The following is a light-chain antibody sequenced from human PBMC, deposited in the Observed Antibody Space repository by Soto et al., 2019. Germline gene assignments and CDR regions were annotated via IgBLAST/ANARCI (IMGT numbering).Light chain of an antibody. CDR3: QQYNNWPPYT. CDR2: GPS. Sequence: EIVMTQSPATLSVSPGERVTLSCRASQSVSSNLAWYQQKPGQAPRLLIYGPSTRATGIPARFSGSGSGTEFTLTISSLQSEAFAVYYCQQYNNWPPYTFGQGTKLEIK. V-gene: IGKV3-15*01. CDR1: QSVSSN. J-gene: IGKJ2*01.